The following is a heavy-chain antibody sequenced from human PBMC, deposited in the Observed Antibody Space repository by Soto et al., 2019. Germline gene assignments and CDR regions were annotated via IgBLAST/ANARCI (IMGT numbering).Heavy chain of an antibody. J-gene: IGHJ4*02. D-gene: IGHD4-4*01. V-gene: IGHV3-48*01. CDR1: GLPFSTYS. Sequence: PGGSMRLSCAASGLPFSTYSMNWVRQAPGKGLEWVSYISSSSTIFYTDSVKGRFTVSRDNAKNSLYLQMNSLRAEDTAVYYCVTFSKQQLIEEDLDSWGPGTLVTVS. CDR3: VTFSKQQLIEEDLDS. CDR2: ISSSSTI.